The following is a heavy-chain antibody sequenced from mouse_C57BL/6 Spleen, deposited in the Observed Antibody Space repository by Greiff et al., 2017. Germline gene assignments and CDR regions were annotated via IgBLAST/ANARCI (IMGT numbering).Heavy chain of an antibody. CDR2: IRNKANGYTT. D-gene: IGHD2-4*01. CDR3: ARTYDYDGTSFDY. Sequence: EVKLMESGGGLVQPGGSLSLSCAASGFTFTDYYMSWVRQPPGKALEWLGFIRNKANGYTTEYSASVKGRFTISRDNSQSILYLQMNALRAEDSATYYCARTYDYDGTSFDYWGQGTTLTVSS. J-gene: IGHJ2*01. V-gene: IGHV7-3*01. CDR1: GFTFTDYY.